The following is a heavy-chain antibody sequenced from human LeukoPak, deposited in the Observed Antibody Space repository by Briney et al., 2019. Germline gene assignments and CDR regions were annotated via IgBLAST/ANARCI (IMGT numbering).Heavy chain of an antibody. Sequence: PGRSLRLSCAASGFTFSSYGMHWVRQAPGKGLEWVAVISYDGSNKYYADSVKGRFTISRDNSKNTLYLQMNSLRAEDTAVYYCAKLGGYTGPTTIDYWGQGTLVTVSS. J-gene: IGHJ4*02. CDR3: AKLGGYTGPTTIDY. CDR2: ISYDGSNK. D-gene: IGHD2-8*02. CDR1: GFTFSSYG. V-gene: IGHV3-30*18.